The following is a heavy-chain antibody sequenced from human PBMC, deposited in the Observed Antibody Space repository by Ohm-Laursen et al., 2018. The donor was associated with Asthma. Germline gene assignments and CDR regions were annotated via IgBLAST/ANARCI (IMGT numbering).Heavy chain of an antibody. Sequence: SSVKVSCKSLGGTFNNYVIGWVRQAPGQGLEWVGGINSVFGITSYPQKFQGRVTVTADESTSTVYMELSSLTSEDTAVYFCARKRGACISSTCYSLDFWGQGTRVTVST. J-gene: IGHJ4*02. D-gene: IGHD2-15*01. CDR2: INSVFGIT. CDR3: ARKRGACISSTCYSLDF. V-gene: IGHV1-69*01. CDR1: GGTFNNYV.